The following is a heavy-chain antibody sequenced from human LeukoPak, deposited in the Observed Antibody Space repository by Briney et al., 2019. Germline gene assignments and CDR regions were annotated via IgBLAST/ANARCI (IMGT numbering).Heavy chain of an antibody. D-gene: IGHD2-15*01. CDR1: GFTVSSNY. CDR3: ARGVRGARYCSGGSCPGSFDY. CDR2: IYSDGST. J-gene: IGHJ4*02. V-gene: IGHV3-53*04. Sequence: GGSLRLSCAASGFTVSSNYMSWVRQAPGKGLEWVSVIYSDGSTYYADSVKGRFTISRHNSKNTLYLQMNSLRAEDTAVYYCARGVRGARYCSGGSCPGSFDYWGQGTLVTVSS.